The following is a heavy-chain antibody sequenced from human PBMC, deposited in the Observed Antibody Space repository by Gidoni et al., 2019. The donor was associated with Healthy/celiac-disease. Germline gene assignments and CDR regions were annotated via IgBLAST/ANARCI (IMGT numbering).Heavy chain of an antibody. J-gene: IGHJ4*02. CDR2: ISGSGGST. V-gene: IGHV3-23*01. Sequence: EVKLLESGGGLVQPGGSLRLSCAASGSTFSSYAMSWVRQAPGRGLEGVSAISGSGGSTYYADSVKGRFTISRDNSKNTLYLQMNSLRAEDTAVYYCAVVGATKFVDYWGQGTLVTVSS. D-gene: IGHD1-26*01. CDR3: AVVGATKFVDY. CDR1: GSTFSSYA.